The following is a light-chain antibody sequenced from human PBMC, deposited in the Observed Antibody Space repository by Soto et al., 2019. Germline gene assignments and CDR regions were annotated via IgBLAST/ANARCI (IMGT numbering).Light chain of an antibody. CDR1: SSNVGGNP. V-gene: IGLV1-44*01. CDR2: TNT. CDR3: ASWDDSPNGPV. J-gene: IGLJ1*01. Sequence: QSALTQPPSASGTPGQGVTISWSGSSSNVGGNPVNWYQHVPTTAPKLLIYTNTQRPSGVPDRFSGSKSGTSASLAISGLQSEDEADYYCASWDDSPNGPVFGTGTKVTVL.